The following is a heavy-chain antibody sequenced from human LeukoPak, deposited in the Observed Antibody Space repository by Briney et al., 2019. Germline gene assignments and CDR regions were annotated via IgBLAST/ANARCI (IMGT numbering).Heavy chain of an antibody. V-gene: IGHV3-64D*09. CDR3: VKDRSAHWLANDAFDI. Sequence: ETLSLTCSVSGGSISTYFWSWIRQPPGKGLEYVSAISSNGGSTYYAESVKGRFTISRDNSKNTLYLQMSSLRAEDTAVYYCVKDRSAHWLANDAFDIWGQGTMVTVSS. D-gene: IGHD6-19*01. CDR2: ISSNGGST. J-gene: IGHJ3*02. CDR1: GGSISTYF.